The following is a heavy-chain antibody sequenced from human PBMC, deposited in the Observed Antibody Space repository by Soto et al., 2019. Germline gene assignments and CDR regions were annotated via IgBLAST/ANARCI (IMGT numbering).Heavy chain of an antibody. CDR1: GGTFSSYA. CDR3: ASSGYDLRRLDP. Sequence: GASVKVSCKASGGTFSSYAISWVRQAPGQGLEWMGGIIPIFGTANYAQKFQGRVTISVDTSKNQFSLKLSSVTAADTAVYYCASSGYDLRRLDPWGQGTLVTVSS. CDR2: IIPIFGTA. D-gene: IGHD5-12*01. J-gene: IGHJ5*02. V-gene: IGHV1-69*06.